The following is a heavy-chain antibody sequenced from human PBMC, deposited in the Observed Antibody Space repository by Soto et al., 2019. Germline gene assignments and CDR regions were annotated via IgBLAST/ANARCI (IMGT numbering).Heavy chain of an antibody. V-gene: IGHV1-24*01. CDR1: GYTLTELS. Sequence: ASVKVSCKASGYTLTELSMHWVRQAPGKGLERMGGFDPEDGETIYAQKFQGRVTMTEDTSTDTAYMELSSLRSEDTAVYYCATGLRFLEWLWVMDVWGQGTTVTVSS. D-gene: IGHD3-3*01. CDR2: FDPEDGET. J-gene: IGHJ6*02. CDR3: ATGLRFLEWLWVMDV.